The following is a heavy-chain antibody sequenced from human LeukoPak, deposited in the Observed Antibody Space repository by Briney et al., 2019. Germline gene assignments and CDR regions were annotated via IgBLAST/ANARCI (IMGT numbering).Heavy chain of an antibody. Sequence: SETLSLTCTVSGGSISSYYWSWIRQPAGKGLECIGRVYSSGSTNYNPSLKSRVTMSIDTSKNQFSLKLTSVTAADTAVYYCARDRRHRSSGGGDLAYYFDYWGQGTLVTVSS. D-gene: IGHD1-14*01. V-gene: IGHV4-4*07. CDR2: VYSSGST. CDR3: ARDRRHRSSGGGDLAYYFDY. CDR1: GGSISSYY. J-gene: IGHJ4*02.